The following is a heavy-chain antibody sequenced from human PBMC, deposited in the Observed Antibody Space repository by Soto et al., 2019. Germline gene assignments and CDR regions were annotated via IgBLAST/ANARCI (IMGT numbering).Heavy chain of an antibody. V-gene: IGHV1-18*01. CDR1: GYTFTNYG. J-gene: IGHJ4*02. CDR2: IGAYNGNT. D-gene: IGHD6-13*01. Sequence: QVQLVQSGAEVKKPGASVKVSCKASGYTFTNYGISWVRQAPGQGLEWMAWIGAYNGNTNSAWKLQGRVTMTTDTSTNTAYMELRSLRSDDTAVYYCARDKKDSSSWYYFDYWGQGTLVTVSS. CDR3: ARDKKDSSSWYYFDY.